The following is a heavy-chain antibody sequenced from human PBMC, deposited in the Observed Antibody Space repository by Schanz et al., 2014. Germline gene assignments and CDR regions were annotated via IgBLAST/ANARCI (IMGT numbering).Heavy chain of an antibody. CDR2: ISSNGGST. Sequence: EVQLVESGGGLVQPGGSLRLSCAASGFTVSINYMSWVRQAPGKGLEYVSAISSNGGSTYYADSVKGRFTISRDNSKNTLYLQMSSLRAEDTAVYYCVKDRKGGSYYRSWFDPWGQGTLVTVSS. CDR3: VKDRKGGSYYRSWFDP. D-gene: IGHD1-26*01. J-gene: IGHJ5*02. V-gene: IGHV3-64D*06. CDR1: GFTVSINY.